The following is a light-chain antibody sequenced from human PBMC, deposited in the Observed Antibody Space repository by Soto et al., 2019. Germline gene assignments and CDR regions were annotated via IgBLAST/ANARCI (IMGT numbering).Light chain of an antibody. J-gene: IGKJ4*02. Sequence: DIQMTQSPSSLSAYIGDRVNITCRASQDIRKDLAWYQHKPGKGPRLLISAASTLQSGVPSRFSGSGSGTDYTLSISSLQSEDVGDYYCQRYNGAPLTFGGGTKLEI. V-gene: IGKV1-27*01. CDR2: AAS. CDR1: QDIRKD. CDR3: QRYNGAPLT.